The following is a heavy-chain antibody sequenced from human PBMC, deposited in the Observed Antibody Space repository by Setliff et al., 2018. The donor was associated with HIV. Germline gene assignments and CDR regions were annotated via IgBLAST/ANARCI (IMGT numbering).Heavy chain of an antibody. CDR3: ARVGSYWSTFDY. D-gene: IGHD1-26*01. CDR2: INTETGNP. Sequence: GASVKVSCKASGYTLTTFGISWVRQARGQGLEWMGWINTETGNPMYAQGFRGRFVFSLDTSVSTAYLQITSLKTEDTAMCYCARVGSYWSTFDYWGQGALVTVSS. V-gene: IGHV7-4-1*02. J-gene: IGHJ4*02. CDR1: GYTLTTFG.